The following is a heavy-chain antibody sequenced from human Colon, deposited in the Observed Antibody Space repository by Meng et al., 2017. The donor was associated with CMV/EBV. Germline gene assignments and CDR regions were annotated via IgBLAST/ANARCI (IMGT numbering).Heavy chain of an antibody. V-gene: IGHV3-33*03. CDR2: IWYDGRNK. D-gene: IGHD3-10*01. J-gene: IGHJ6*02. CDR1: GFTFSTYG. CDR3: AKGGWFGTNNFYGMDV. Sequence: GESLKISCAASGFTFSTYGMHWVRQAPGKGLEWVAIIWYDGRNKYYADSVKGRFTISRDNSKNTLYLQMNSLRAEDTAVYYCAKGGWFGTNNFYGMDVWGQGTTVTVSS.